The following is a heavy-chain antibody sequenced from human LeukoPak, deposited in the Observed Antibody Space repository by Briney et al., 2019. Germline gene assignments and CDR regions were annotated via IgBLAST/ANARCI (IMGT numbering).Heavy chain of an antibody. CDR2: ISSRTGTI. CDR3: ATEYYGSVSYYDY. CDR1: GFTFNTYI. D-gene: IGHD3-10*01. V-gene: IGHV3-48*04. Sequence: GGSLRLSCAASGFTFNTYIMNWVRQAPGKGLEWVSYISSRTGTIYYTDSVRGQFTISTDNAKNSLYLQMNSLRAEDTAVYYCATEYYGSVSYYDYWGQGTLVTVSS. J-gene: IGHJ4*02.